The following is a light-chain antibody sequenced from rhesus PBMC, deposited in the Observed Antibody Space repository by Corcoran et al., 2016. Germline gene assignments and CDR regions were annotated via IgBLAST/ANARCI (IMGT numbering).Light chain of an antibody. CDR3: QQYNSAPPT. Sequence: DIQMTQSPSSLSASVGDRVTITCRASQGISSWLVWYQQKPGKAPKLLIYKASSLQSGVPSRFSGSGSGTDFTLTISSLQPEDSAIYYCQQYNSAPPTFDQGTKVEIK. V-gene: IGKV1-21*01. CDR2: KAS. CDR1: QGISSW. J-gene: IGKJ1*01.